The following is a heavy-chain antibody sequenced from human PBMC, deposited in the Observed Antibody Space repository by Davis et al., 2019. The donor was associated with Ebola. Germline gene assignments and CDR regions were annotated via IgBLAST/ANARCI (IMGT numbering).Heavy chain of an antibody. CDR3: AKGRAIAARHFVDY. V-gene: IGHV3-23*01. J-gene: IGHJ4*02. Sequence: GESLKISCAASGFTFTNYAMSWVRQAPGKGLEWVSTISGTGINTYYADSVKGRFTISRDNSKNTLYLLMNSLRAEDTAVYYGAKGRAIAARHFVDYWGQGTLVTVSS. CDR2: ISGTGINT. CDR1: GFTFTNYA. D-gene: IGHD6-6*01.